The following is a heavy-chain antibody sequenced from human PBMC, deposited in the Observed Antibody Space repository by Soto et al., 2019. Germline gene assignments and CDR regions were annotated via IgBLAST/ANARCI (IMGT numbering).Heavy chain of an antibody. CDR3: ASPGIAARWTNYYGMDV. Sequence: SETLSLTCAVYGGSFSGYYWSWIRQPPGKGLEWIGEINHSGSTNYNPSLKSRVTISVDTSKNQFSLKLSSVTAADTAVYYCASPGIAARWTNYYGMDVWGQGTTVTVSS. V-gene: IGHV4-34*01. J-gene: IGHJ6*02. CDR1: GGSFSGYY. D-gene: IGHD6-6*01. CDR2: INHSGST.